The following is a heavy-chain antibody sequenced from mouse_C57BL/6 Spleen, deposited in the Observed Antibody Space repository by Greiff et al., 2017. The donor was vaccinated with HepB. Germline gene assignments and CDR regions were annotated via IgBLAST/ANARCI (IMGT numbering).Heavy chain of an antibody. V-gene: IGHV5-17*01. CDR3: ARPGIYDGNLYYAMDY. D-gene: IGHD2-1*01. CDR2: ISSGSSTI. J-gene: IGHJ4*01. Sequence: EVNVVESGGGLVKPGGSLKLSCAASGFTFSDYGMHWVRQAPEKGLEWVAYISSGSSTIYYADTVKGRFTISRDNAKNTLFLQMTSLRSEDTAMYYCARPGIYDGNLYYAMDYWGQGTSVTVSS. CDR1: GFTFSDYG.